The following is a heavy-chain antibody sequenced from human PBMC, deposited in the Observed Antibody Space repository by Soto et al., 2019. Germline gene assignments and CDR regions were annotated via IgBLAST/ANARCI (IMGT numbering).Heavy chain of an antibody. D-gene: IGHD6-19*01. V-gene: IGHV4-4*07. CDR2: LYSSGNT. J-gene: IGHJ4*02. CDR3: ARGPYSSGWYLVDY. Sequence: SETLSLTCTVSGASISAHAWSWIRQPAGKGLEWIGRLYSSGNTNYNPSFKSRLTMSADTSKNQLSLKLSSVTAADTAVYYCARGPYSSGWYLVDYWGQGTLVTVSS. CDR1: GASISAHA.